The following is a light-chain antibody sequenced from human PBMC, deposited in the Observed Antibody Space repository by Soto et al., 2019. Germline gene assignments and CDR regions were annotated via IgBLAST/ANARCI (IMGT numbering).Light chain of an antibody. CDR1: TSDVGDNKY. J-gene: IGLJ3*02. CDR2: EVS. V-gene: IGLV2-14*01. Sequence: QSVLSQPASVSGSPAQTITISCTGTTSDVGDNKYVSWYQQHPGTAPKLMIYEVSYRPSGVSDRFSGSRSDTAASLTISGLQADDEADYYCSSYTTNKTRVFGGGTKLTVL. CDR3: SSYTTNKTRV.